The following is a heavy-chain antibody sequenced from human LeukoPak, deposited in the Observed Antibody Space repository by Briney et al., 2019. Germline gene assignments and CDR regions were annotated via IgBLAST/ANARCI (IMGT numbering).Heavy chain of an antibody. CDR3: ASVISPVTTGNSGTSYGWFDP. J-gene: IGHJ5*02. D-gene: IGHD4-17*01. V-gene: IGHV1-18*01. CDR1: GYTFTSYG. CDR2: ISAYNGNT. Sequence: GASVKVSCKASGYTFTSYGISWVRQAPGQGLEWMGWISAYNGNTNYAQKLQGRVTMTTDTSTSTAYMELRSLRSDDTAVYYCASVISPVTTGNSGTSYGWFDPWGQGTLVTVSS.